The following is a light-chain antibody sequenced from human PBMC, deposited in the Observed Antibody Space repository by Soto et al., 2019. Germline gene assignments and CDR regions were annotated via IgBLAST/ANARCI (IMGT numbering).Light chain of an antibody. CDR3: QQYGSSPRT. CDR2: GAS. V-gene: IGKV3-20*01. CDR1: QSVSSSY. Sequence: EIVLTQSPGTLSLSPGEIATLSCRASQSVSSSYLAWYQQKPGQAPRPLIYGASSRATGIPDRFSGSGSGTDFTLTISRLEPEDSAVYYCQQYGSSPRTFGQGTKVDI. J-gene: IGKJ1*01.